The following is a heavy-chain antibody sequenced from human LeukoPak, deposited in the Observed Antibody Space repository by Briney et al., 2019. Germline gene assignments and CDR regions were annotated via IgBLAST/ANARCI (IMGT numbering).Heavy chain of an antibody. CDR1: GYSFTSYW. CDR3: ARLIGYSSSLDY. D-gene: IGHD6-19*01. V-gene: IGHV5-10-1*01. J-gene: IGHJ4*02. Sequence: GESLKISCKGSGYSFTSYWISWVRQMPGRDREWMGRIDPSDSYTNYRPSFQGHVTISADKSISTAYMQWSSLKASDTAMYYCARLIGYSSSLDYWGQGTLVTVSS. CDR2: IDPSDSYT.